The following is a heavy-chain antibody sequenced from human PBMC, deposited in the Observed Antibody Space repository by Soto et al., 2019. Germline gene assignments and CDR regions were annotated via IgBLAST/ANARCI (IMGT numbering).Heavy chain of an antibody. D-gene: IGHD3-9*01. V-gene: IGHV4-30-4*01. CDR1: GGSISSVDYY. Sequence: SETLSLTCTVSGGSISSVDYYWSWIRQPPGKGLEWIGYIYYSGSTYYNPSLKSRVTISVDTSKNQFSLKLSSVTAADTAVYYCAGDDILTGYPTWGQGTLVTVSS. CDR3: AGDDILTGYPT. J-gene: IGHJ5*02. CDR2: IYYSGST.